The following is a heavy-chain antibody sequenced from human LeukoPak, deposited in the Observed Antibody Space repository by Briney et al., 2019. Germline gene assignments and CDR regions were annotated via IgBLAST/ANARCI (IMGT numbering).Heavy chain of an antibody. J-gene: IGHJ6*03. Sequence: KPSETLSLSCTVSGGSISSGGYYWSGIRQPPGKGMEGIGYIYHSGSTYYNPSLKSRVTISVDRSKNQFSLKLSSVTAADTAVYYCARASYRATTNYYYMDVWGKGTTVTVSS. D-gene: IGHD1-26*01. CDR1: GGSISSGGYY. CDR3: ARASYRATTNYYYMDV. V-gene: IGHV4-30-2*01. CDR2: IYHSGST.